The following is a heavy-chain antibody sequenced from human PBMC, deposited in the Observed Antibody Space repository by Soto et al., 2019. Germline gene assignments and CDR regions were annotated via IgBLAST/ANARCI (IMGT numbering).Heavy chain of an antibody. CDR2: IYYSGST. CDR1: GGSISSSSYY. D-gene: IGHD2-21*02. V-gene: IGHV4-39*07. J-gene: IGHJ6*02. Sequence: PSETLSLTCTVSGGSISSSSYYWGWIRQPPGKGLEWIGSIYYSGSTYYNPSLKSRVTISVDTSKNQFSLKLSSVTAAETAVYYCARVCGGDCHNGMDVWGQGTTVTVSS. CDR3: ARVCGGDCHNGMDV.